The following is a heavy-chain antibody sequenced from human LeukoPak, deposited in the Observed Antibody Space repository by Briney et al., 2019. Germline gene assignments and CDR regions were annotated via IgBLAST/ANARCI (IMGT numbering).Heavy chain of an antibody. CDR3: AKGKSFYFDY. CDR1: GFTFSNYG. D-gene: IGHD3-16*02. V-gene: IGHV3-30*02. CDR2: IKYDGSNE. J-gene: IGHJ4*02. Sequence: GGSLRLSCAASGFTFSNYGMHWVRQAPGKGLEWVAFIKYDGSNEYYADSVKGRFTFSRDNSKNTLYLQMNSLRAEDTAIYYCAKGKSFYFDYWGQGTLATVSS.